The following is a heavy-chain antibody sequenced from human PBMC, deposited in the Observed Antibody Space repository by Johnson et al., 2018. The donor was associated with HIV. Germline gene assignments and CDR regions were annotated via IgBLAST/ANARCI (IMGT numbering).Heavy chain of an antibody. Sequence: EVQLVESGGGVVQSGRSLRLSCAASGFTFDDYAMHWVRQAPGKGLEWVSTIGTAGDTYYPGSVKGRFTVSREDAKNSLYLQMNSLRAGDTALYYCARAVCRGGRCYSHDAFDIWGQGTMVTVSS. CDR2: IGTAGDT. CDR1: GFTFDDYA. J-gene: IGHJ3*02. CDR3: ARAVCRGGRCYSHDAFDI. D-gene: IGHD2-15*01. V-gene: IGHV3-13*01.